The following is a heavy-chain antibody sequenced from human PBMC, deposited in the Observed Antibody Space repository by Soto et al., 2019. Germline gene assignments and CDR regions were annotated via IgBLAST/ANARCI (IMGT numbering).Heavy chain of an antibody. V-gene: IGHV3-33*06. J-gene: IGHJ6*02. CDR2: IWYDGSNK. Sequence: GGSLRLSCAASGFTFSSYGMHWVRQAPGKGLEWVAVIWYDGSNKYYADSVKGRFTISRDNSKNTLYLQMNSLRAEDTAVYYCAKSYSSSWYSLYYYYYGMDVWGQGTTVTVSS. CDR1: GFTFSSYG. CDR3: AKSYSSSWYSLYYYYYGMDV. D-gene: IGHD6-13*01.